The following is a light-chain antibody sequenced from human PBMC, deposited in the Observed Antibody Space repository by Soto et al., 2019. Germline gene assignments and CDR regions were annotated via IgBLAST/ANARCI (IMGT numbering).Light chain of an antibody. CDR3: QHYGTSAL. V-gene: IGKV3-20*01. CDR1: QSVSDSY. J-gene: IGKJ3*01. Sequence: EIVLTQSPGTLFLSPGERATLSCRASQSVSDSYLAWYQQKPGQAPRLLIYASSRATGIPDRFSGSGSGTDFTLTISRLEPEDLAVYYCQHYGTSALFGPGTKVDLK. CDR2: AS.